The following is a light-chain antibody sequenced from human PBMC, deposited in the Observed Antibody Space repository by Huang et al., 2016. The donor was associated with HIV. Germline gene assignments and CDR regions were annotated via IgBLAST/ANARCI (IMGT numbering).Light chain of an antibody. V-gene: IGKV1-5*03. CDR2: EAS. J-gene: IGKJ1*01. CDR1: QSISTW. Sequence: DIQMTQSSSTLSASVGDRVTIACRASQSISTWLAWYQQKPGRAPNILIYEASTLESGVPSRFSGGGSGTDFTLTISSLQPDDFATYYCQQYNSFPWTFGHGTKVEV. CDR3: QQYNSFPWT.